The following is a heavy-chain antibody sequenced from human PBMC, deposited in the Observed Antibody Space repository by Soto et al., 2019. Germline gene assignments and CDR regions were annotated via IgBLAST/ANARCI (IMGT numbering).Heavy chain of an antibody. CDR3: ARLSPDYDILTGYYPPYYYYGMDV. D-gene: IGHD3-9*01. CDR2: IDPSDSYT. V-gene: IGHV5-10-1*01. CDR1: GYIFTSYW. J-gene: IGHJ6*02. Sequence: PGESLKISCKGSGYIFTSYWISWVRQVPGKGLEWMGRIDPSDSYTNYSPSFQGHVTISADKSISTAYLQWSSLKASDTAMYYCARLSPDYDILTGYYPPYYYYGMDVWGQGTTVTV.